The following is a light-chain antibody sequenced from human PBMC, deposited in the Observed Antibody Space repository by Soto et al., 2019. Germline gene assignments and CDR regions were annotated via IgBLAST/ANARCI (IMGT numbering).Light chain of an antibody. J-gene: IGKJ1*01. CDR2: GAS. Sequence: EIVLTQSPGTLSLSPGERATLSCRASQSVSSSYLAWYQQKPGQAPRLLIYGASSRATGIPDRFSGSGSGPDFTPTIRRLEPEDFAVYYCQPYGNSPPTSGQRTKVEIK. CDR3: QPYGNSPPT. CDR1: QSVSSSY. V-gene: IGKV3-20*01.